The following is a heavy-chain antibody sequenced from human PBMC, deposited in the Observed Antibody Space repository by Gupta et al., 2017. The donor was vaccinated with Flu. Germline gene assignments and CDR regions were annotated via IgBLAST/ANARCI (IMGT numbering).Heavy chain of an antibody. J-gene: IGHJ3*02. CDR3: ARWNLGYCSGSSCHGDALEI. CDR2: IWYDGSNK. Sequence: QEQLVESGGGVVQPGRSLRLSCAASGFTFSNTGMHWVRQAPGKGLEWGAVIWYDGSNKDYADSVKGRFTISRDNSKNTLYLQMNSLRAEDTAVYYCARWNLGYCSGSSCHGDALEIWGQGTMVTVSS. CDR1: GFTFSNTG. D-gene: IGHD2-2*01. V-gene: IGHV3-33*01.